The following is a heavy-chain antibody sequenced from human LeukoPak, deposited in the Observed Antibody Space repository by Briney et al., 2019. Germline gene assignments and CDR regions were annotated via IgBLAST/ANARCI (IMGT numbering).Heavy chain of an antibody. CDR2: IYSGGRT. V-gene: IGHV3-66*01. J-gene: IGHJ1*01. Sequence: GGSLRLSCAASGFTVSSNYMTWVRQAPGNGLEWVSVIYSGGRTFDADSVKGRFTISRDNVKNTVFLQMNSLRVEDTAVYYCATVSSSWLGYFQHWGQGTLVTVSS. D-gene: IGHD6-13*01. CDR1: GFTVSSNY. CDR3: ATVSSSWLGYFQH.